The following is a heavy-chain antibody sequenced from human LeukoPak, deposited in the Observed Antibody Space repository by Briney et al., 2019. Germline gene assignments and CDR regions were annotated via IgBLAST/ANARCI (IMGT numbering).Heavy chain of an antibody. CDR3: AKDDLEHCFDY. V-gene: IGHV4-59*12. D-gene: IGHD1-1*01. CDR1: GGSISSYY. J-gene: IGHJ4*02. Sequence: SETLSLTCTVSGGSISSYYWSWIRQPPGKGLEWIGYISYSGNTNYNPSLKSRVTISVDTSKNQFSLKLTSVTAADTAVYYCAKDDLEHCFDYWGQGTLVTVSS. CDR2: ISYSGNT.